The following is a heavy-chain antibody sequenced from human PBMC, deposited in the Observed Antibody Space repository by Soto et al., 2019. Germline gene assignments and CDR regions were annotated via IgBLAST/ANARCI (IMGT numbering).Heavy chain of an antibody. J-gene: IGHJ4*02. V-gene: IGHV1-46*01. Sequence: QVQLVQSGAEVKKPGASVKVSCKASGYTFTSYYMHWVRQAPGQGLEWMGIINPSGGSTSYAQKSQGRVTMTRDTSTSTVYMELSSLRSEDTAVYYCARDRIPYYDSSGYLDYFDYWGQGTLVTVSS. D-gene: IGHD3-22*01. CDR3: ARDRIPYYDSSGYLDYFDY. CDR1: GYTFTSYY. CDR2: INPSGGST.